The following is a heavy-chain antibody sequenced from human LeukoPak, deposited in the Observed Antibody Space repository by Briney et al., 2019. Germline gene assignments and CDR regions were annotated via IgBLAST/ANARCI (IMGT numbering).Heavy chain of an antibody. D-gene: IGHD2-2*01. CDR2: IYTSGST. CDR1: GGSISSYY. CDR3: ARAPAARHYYYGMDV. J-gene: IGHJ6*02. V-gene: IGHV4-4*07. Sequence: SETLSLTCTVSGGSISSYYWSWIRQPAGKGLEWIGRIYTSGSTNYNPSLKSRVTMSVDTSKNQFSLKLGSVTAADTAVYYCARAPAARHYYYGMDVWGQGTTVTVSS.